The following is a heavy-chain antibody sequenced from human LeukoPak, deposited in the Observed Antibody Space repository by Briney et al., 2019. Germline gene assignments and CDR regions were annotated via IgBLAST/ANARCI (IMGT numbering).Heavy chain of an antibody. V-gene: IGHV3-9*03. D-gene: IGHD2-2*01. Sequence: PGRSLRLSCAASGFTFDDYAMHWVRQAPGKGLEWVSGISWNSGSIGYADSVKGRFTISRDNAKNSLYLQMNSLRAEDMALYYWVGNQLLKDYWGQGTLVTVSS. CDR2: ISWNSGSI. CDR3: VGNQLLKDY. J-gene: IGHJ4*02. CDR1: GFTFDDYA.